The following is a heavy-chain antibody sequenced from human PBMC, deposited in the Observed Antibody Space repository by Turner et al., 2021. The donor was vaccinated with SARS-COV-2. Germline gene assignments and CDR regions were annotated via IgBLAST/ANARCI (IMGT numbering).Heavy chain of an antibody. Sequence: VQLLESGGGLVQPGGSLRLYCAASGFTFSSYGMHWVRQAPGKGLEWVAVISYDGSNKYYADSVKGRFTISRDNSKNTLYLQMNSLRAEDTAVYYCAKGPWYYYDSSGLPYYFDYWGQGTLVTVSS. CDR2: ISYDGSNK. CDR1: GFTFSSYG. D-gene: IGHD3-22*01. J-gene: IGHJ4*02. V-gene: IGHV3-30*18. CDR3: AKGPWYYYDSSGLPYYFDY.